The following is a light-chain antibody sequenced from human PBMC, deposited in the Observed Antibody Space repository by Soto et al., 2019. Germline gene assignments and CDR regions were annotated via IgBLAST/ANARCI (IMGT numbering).Light chain of an antibody. CDR1: QSISSW. V-gene: IGKV1-5*03. J-gene: IGKJ1*01. Sequence: DIQMTQSPSTLSASVGDRVTITCRASQSISSWLAWYQQKPGKAPKLLIYKASSLESGVPSRFSGSGSVTEFTLTISSLQPDDCATYCCQQYNSYSRTFGQGTKVEIK. CDR2: KAS. CDR3: QQYNSYSRT.